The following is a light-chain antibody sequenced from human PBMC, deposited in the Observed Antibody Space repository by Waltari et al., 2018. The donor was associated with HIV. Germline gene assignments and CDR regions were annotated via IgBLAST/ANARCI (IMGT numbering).Light chain of an antibody. Sequence: QSALPQPRSVSVSPGQSVTISCTETRRDVGCYNYCSWYQQHPGKAPKVRIYDVSKRPSGVPDRFSGSKSGNTASLTISGLQAEDEADYYCCSYAGSYIWVFGGGTKLTVL. CDR3: CSYAGSYIWV. V-gene: IGLV2-11*01. CDR2: DVS. J-gene: IGLJ3*02. CDR1: RRDVGCYNY.